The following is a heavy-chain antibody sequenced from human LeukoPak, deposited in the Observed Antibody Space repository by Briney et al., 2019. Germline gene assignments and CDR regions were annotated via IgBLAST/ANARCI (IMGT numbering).Heavy chain of an antibody. V-gene: IGHV4-59*01. CDR2: IYYSEST. J-gene: IGHJ3*02. CDR1: GGSISSYY. D-gene: IGHD6-6*01. Sequence: PSETLSLTCTVSGGSISSYYWSWIRQPPGKGLEWIGYIYYSESTNYNPSLKSRVTISVDTSKNQFSLKLSSVTAADTAVYYCASTDSIAARPHAFDIWGQGAMVTVSS. CDR3: ASTDSIAARPHAFDI.